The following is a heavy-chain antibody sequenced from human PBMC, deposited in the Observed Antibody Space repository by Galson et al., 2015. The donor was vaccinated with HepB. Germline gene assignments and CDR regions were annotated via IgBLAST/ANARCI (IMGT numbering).Heavy chain of an antibody. CDR2: MTNSGSRT. J-gene: IGHJ6*02. V-gene: IGHV3-23*01. D-gene: IGHD6-6*01. CDR1: GFRFDFYD. CDR3: AKGAYMSSYSLYGMDA. Sequence: SLRLSCAASGFRFDFYDMNWVRQAPGKGLEWVSGMTNSGSRTYYAESGKGRFTISRDNSKNTVSLQMSSLRAEDTAIYYCAKGAYMSSYSLYGMDAWGQGTTVIVSS.